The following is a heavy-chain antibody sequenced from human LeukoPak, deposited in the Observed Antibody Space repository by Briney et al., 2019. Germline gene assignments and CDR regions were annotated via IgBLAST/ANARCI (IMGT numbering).Heavy chain of an antibody. D-gene: IGHD6-13*01. CDR1: GGSISSSSYY. Sequence: SETLSLTCTVSGGSISSSSYYWGWIRQPPGKGLECIGHIYYSGTTYYNPSLKSRVTISLDTSKNQFSLRLTSVTAADTAVYYCARGSSSWLDYYIDVWAKGTTVTVSS. J-gene: IGHJ6*03. CDR2: IYYSGTT. V-gene: IGHV4-39*07. CDR3: ARGSSSWLDYYIDV.